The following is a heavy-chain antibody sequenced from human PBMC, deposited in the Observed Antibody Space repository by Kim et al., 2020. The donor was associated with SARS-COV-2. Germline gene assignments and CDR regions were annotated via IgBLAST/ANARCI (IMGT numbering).Heavy chain of an antibody. J-gene: IGHJ6*02. D-gene: IGHD4-17*01. V-gene: IGHV1-18*01. Sequence: ASVKVSCKASGYTFTSYGISWVRQAPGQGLEWMGWISAYNGNTNYAQKLQGRVTMTTDTSTSTAYMELRSLRSDDTAVYYCARRGGWDYGDYSVSYYYGMDVWGQGTTVTVSS. CDR3: ARRGGWDYGDYSVSYYYGMDV. CDR2: ISAYNGNT. CDR1: GYTFTSYG.